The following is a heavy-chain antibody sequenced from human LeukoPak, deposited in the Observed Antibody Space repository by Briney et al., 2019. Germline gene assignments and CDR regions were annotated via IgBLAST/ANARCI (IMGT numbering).Heavy chain of an antibody. Sequence: GGSLRLSCAASGFTFSSYSMNWVRQAPGKGLEWVSSISSSSSYIYYADSVKGRFTISRDNSKNTLYLQMNSLRAEDTAVYYCASFLSSGAHFDYWGQGTLVTVSS. CDR3: ASFLSSGAHFDY. CDR1: GFTFSSYS. V-gene: IGHV3-21*04. D-gene: IGHD1-26*01. CDR2: ISSSSSYI. J-gene: IGHJ4*02.